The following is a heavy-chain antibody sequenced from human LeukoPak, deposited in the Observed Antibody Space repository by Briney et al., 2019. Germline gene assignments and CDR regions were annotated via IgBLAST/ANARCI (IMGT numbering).Heavy chain of an antibody. CDR1: GFTFDDYA. D-gene: IGHD3-3*01. J-gene: IGHJ4*02. CDR3: AKDLLV. V-gene: IGHV3-43*02. CDR2: ISGNGGNT. Sequence: PGGSLRLSCAASGFTFDDYAMHWVRQTLGKGLEWVSLISGNGGNTYYADSVKGRFTISRDNSKDSLYLRMDSLRTEDIALYYCAKDLLVWGQGTLVTVSS.